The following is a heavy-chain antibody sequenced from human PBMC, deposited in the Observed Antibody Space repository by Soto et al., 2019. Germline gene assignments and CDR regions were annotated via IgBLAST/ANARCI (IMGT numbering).Heavy chain of an antibody. CDR3: STFTLRESYFYY. Sequence: QITLKESGPTLVKPTQTLTLTCTFSGFSLSTSGVGVGWIRQPPGKALECLALIYWDDDRPNNPSLKNRLTITKDNSKNQVGPTMNNMDPVDPATYYCSTFTLRESYFYYWGQGTLGNVSS. CDR2: IYWDDDR. CDR1: GFSLSTSGVG. J-gene: IGHJ4*02. V-gene: IGHV2-5*02.